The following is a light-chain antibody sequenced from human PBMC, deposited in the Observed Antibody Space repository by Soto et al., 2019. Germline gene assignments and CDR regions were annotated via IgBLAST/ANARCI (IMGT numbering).Light chain of an antibody. CDR1: SSNIGNNY. CDR3: GTWDSSLSAGPYV. J-gene: IGLJ1*01. V-gene: IGLV1-51*02. Sequence: QRVLTQPPSVSAAPGQKGTISCSGSSSNIGNNYVSWYQQLPGTAPKLLIYENNKRPSGIPDRFSGSKSGTSATLGITGLQTGDEADYYCGTWDSSLSAGPYVFGTGTKVTVL. CDR2: ENN.